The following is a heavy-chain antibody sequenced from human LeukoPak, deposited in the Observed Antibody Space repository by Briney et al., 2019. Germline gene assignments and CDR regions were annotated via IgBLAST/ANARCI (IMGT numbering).Heavy chain of an antibody. V-gene: IGHV3-21*01. CDR1: GFTFSSYS. CDR2: ISSSSSYI. CDR3: ARDPGSGYGGYYFDY. Sequence: PGGSLRLSCAASGFTFSSYSMNWVRQAPGKGLEWVSSISSSSSYIYYADSVKGRFTISRDNAKNSLYLQMNSLRAEDTAVYYCARDPGSGYGGYYFDYWGQGTLVTVSS. D-gene: IGHD5-12*01. J-gene: IGHJ4*02.